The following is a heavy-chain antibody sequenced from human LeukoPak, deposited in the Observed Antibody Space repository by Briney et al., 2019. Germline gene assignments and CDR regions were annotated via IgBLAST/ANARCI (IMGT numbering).Heavy chain of an antibody. CDR2: IYSGGST. CDR3: ARDVRHRSVGYCSGGSCYSI. Sequence: GSLRLSCAASGFTVSSNYMSWVRQAPGKGLEWVSVIYSGGSTYYADSVKGRFTISRDNSKNTLYLQMNSLRAEDTAVYYCARDVRHRSVGYCSGGSCYSIWGQGTMVTVSS. CDR1: GFTVSSNY. D-gene: IGHD2-15*01. V-gene: IGHV3-66*01. J-gene: IGHJ3*02.